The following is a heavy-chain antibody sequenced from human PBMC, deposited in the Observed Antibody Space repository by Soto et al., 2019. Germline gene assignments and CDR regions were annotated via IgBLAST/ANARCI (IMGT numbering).Heavy chain of an antibody. CDR1: GFTVSSNY. V-gene: IGHV3-53*01. CDR2: IYSGGST. CDR3: ARDRVETGFRVHFEH. Sequence: EVQLVESGGGLIQPGGSLRLSCAASGFTVSSNYMSWVRQAPGKGLEWVLVIYSGGSTYYADSVKGRCTISRDNSKNTLYLQMNSLRAEDKAVYYCARDRVETGFRVHFEHWGEGTRVTVSS. J-gene: IGHJ1*01. D-gene: IGHD3-9*01.